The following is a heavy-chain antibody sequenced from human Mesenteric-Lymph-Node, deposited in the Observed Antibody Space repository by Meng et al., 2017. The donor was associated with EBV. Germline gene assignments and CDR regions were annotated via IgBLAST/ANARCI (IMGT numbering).Heavy chain of an antibody. V-gene: IGHV6-1*01. D-gene: IGHD6-19*01. J-gene: IGHJ4*02. CDR2: KYYRYKGYN. CDR1: GDRVFTNSCA. CDR3: ARSGSSGWIDY. Sequence: QPSLGLSRPRPNCPLTWAIYGDRVFTNSCAGNGIRQPRARGLGWLGMKYYRYKGYNGYAVSVKRRITINTDTSKNEFSLQLNSVTPENTAMYYCARSGSSGWIDYWGQGTLVTVSS.